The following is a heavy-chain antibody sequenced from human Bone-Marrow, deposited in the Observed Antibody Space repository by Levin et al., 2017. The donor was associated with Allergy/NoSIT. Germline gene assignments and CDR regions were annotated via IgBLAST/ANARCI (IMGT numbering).Heavy chain of an antibody. CDR2: INHSGST. D-gene: IGHD3-9*01. J-gene: IGHJ4*02. CDR3: ARLNYILTGKFDY. V-gene: IGHV4-34*01. Sequence: PSETLSLTCAVYGGSFSGYYWSWIRQPPGKGLEWIGEINHSGSTNYNPSLKSRVTISVDTSKNQFSLKLSSVTAADTAVYYCARLNYILTGKFDYWGQGTLVTVSS. CDR1: GGSFSGYY.